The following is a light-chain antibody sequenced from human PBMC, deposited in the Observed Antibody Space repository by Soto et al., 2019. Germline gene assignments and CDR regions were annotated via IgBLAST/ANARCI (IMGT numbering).Light chain of an antibody. Sequence: EIVLTQSPGTLSLSPGERATLSCRASQSVSNNYLAWYQQKPGQAPRLLIYGASNTATGIPDRFNGSGSGTDFSLTISRLEPDDFAVYYCQQYNTSCTFGQGTKVDI. CDR2: GAS. CDR1: QSVSNNY. J-gene: IGKJ1*01. V-gene: IGKV3-20*01. CDR3: QQYNTSCT.